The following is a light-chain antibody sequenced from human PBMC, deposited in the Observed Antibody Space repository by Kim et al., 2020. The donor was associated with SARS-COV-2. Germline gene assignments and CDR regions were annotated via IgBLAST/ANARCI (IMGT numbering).Light chain of an antibody. Sequence: PGERATLSCRASQSLSSEYLAWYQQTSGQPPRLLIFGASSRAAGIPDRFSGSGSGTDFTLTITRLEPADSAVYYCQQYTTSPPAYTFGQGTKLEI. CDR3: QQYTTSPPAYT. J-gene: IGKJ2*01. V-gene: IGKV3-20*01. CDR1: QSLSSEY. CDR2: GAS.